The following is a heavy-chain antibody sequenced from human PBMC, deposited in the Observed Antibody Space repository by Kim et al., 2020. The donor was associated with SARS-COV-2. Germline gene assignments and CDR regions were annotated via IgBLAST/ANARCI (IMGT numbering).Heavy chain of an antibody. CDR2: INTGDGRT. J-gene: IGHJ4*02. CDR1: GFTFSHYA. CDR3: AKVGPDSFDY. V-gene: IGHV3-23*01. Sequence: GGSLRLSCAASGFTFSHYAMSWVRQAPGKGLEWVSAINTGDGRTYYAESVKGRFTISRDNSKNTLYLQMNSLRAEDTAIYYCAKVGPDSFDYLGQGTLVTVSS.